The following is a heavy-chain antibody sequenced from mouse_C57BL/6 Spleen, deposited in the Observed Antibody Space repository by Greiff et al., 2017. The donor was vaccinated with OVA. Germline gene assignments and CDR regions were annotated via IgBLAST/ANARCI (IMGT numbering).Heavy chain of an antibody. D-gene: IGHD2-3*01. V-gene: IGHV14-4*01. J-gene: IGHJ4*01. CDR2: IDPENGDT. CDR3: TGWGYAMDY. CDR1: GFNIKDDY. Sequence: VQLQQSGAELVRPGASVKLSCTASGFNIKDDYMHWVKQRPEQGLEWIGWIDPENGDTEYASKFHGKATITADTSSNTAYLQLSSLTSEDTAVYYCTGWGYAMDYWGQGTSVTVSS.